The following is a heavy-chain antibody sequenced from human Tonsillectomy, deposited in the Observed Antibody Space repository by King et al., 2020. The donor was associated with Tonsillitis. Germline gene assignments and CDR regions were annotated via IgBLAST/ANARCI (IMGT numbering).Heavy chain of an antibody. Sequence: VQLVESGGGVGQPGRSLRLSCSASGFTFSSYAMHWVRQAPVKGLECVSVISYDGSNKSYADAVNGRFTISRDNSKNTLYLQMNSLRTEDTAVYFCAGEQWLVPSPFDYWGQGTLVTVSS. CDR3: AGEQWLVPSPFDY. D-gene: IGHD6-19*01. CDR2: ISYDGSNK. J-gene: IGHJ4*02. CDR1: GFTFSSYA. V-gene: IGHV3-30*01.